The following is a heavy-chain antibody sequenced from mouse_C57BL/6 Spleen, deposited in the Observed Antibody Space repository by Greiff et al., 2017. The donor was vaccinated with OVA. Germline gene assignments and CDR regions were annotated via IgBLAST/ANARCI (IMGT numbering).Heavy chain of an antibody. Sequence: EVQLQESGAELVRPGASVKLSCTASGFNIKDDYMHWVKQRPEQGLEWIGWIDPENGDTEYASKFQGKATITAGTSSNTAYLQLSSLTSEDTAVYYCTPRYYAMDYWGQGTSVTVSS. CDR3: TPRYYAMDY. CDR1: GFNIKDDY. V-gene: IGHV14-4*01. J-gene: IGHJ4*01. CDR2: IDPENGDT.